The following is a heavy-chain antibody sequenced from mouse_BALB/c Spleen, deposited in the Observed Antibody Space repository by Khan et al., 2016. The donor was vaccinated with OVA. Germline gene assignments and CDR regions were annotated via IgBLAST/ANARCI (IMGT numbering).Heavy chain of an antibody. CDR1: GYSITSDYA. CDR3: ASFQYGNFYAMDY. J-gene: IGHJ4*01. CDR2: ISYSGST. Sequence: EVQLQESGPGLVKPSQSLSLTCTVTGYSITSDYAWNWIRQFPGNKLEWMGYISYSGSTSYNPSLKSRISITRDTSKNQFFLQLNSVTTEDTATYYCASFQYGNFYAMDYWGQGTSVTVSS. V-gene: IGHV3-2*02. D-gene: IGHD2-10*02.